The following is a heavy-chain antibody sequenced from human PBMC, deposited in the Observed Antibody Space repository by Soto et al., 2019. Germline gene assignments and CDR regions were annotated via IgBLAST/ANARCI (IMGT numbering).Heavy chain of an antibody. CDR2: IVVGSGNT. J-gene: IGHJ3*01. V-gene: IGHV1-58*01. CDR1: GFTFTSSA. Sequence: SSAKVSCKASGFTFTSSAVQWVRQARGQRLEWIGWIVVGSGNTNYAQKFQERVTITRDMSTSTAYMELSSLRSEDTAVYYCATLPDYYDSSGYYYPPWGQGTMVTVSS. D-gene: IGHD3-22*01. CDR3: ATLPDYYDSSGYYYPP.